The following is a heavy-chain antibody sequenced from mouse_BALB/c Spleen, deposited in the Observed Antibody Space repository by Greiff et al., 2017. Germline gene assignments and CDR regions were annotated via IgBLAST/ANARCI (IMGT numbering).Heavy chain of an antibody. V-gene: IGHV1S81*02. Sequence: QVQLQQSGAELVKPGASVKLSCKASGYTFTSYYMYWVKQRPGQGLEWIGEINPSNGGTNFNEKFKSKATLTVDKSSSTAYMQLSSLTSEDSAVYYCTNHVSWFAYWGQGTTLTVSS. CDR2: INPSNGGT. D-gene: IGHD2-2*01. CDR1: GYTFTSYY. J-gene: IGHJ2*01. CDR3: TNHVSWFAY.